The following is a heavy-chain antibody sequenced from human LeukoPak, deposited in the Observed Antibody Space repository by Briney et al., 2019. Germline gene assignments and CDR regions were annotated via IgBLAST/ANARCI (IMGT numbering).Heavy chain of an antibody. CDR1: GYIFTHYG. J-gene: IGHJ1*01. Sequence: ASVKVSCKASGYIFTHYGIGWVRQAPGQGLEWMGWISAYNNNTNYAQKVQGRVTMTTDTSTSTAYMELRSLRSDDTAVYYCARGGSSFSSIWYVDFPHWGQGTLVTVSS. CDR2: ISAYNNNT. CDR3: ARGGSSFSSIWYVDFPH. D-gene: IGHD6-13*01. V-gene: IGHV1-18*01.